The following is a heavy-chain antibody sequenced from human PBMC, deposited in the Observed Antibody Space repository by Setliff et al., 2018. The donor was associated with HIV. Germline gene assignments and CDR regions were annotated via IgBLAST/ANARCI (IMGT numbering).Heavy chain of an antibody. CDR2: IRYNGSNK. Sequence: HPGGSLRLSCAASRFAFNTYGMHWVRQAPGKGLEWVALIRYNGSNKYYADSVKGRFTISRDNSKNTLYLQMNSLRAEDTAVYYCAKDTYDSSGYYFYLDYWGQGTLVTVSS. J-gene: IGHJ4*02. CDR3: AKDTYDSSGYYFYLDY. D-gene: IGHD3-22*01. V-gene: IGHV3-30*02. CDR1: RFAFNTYG.